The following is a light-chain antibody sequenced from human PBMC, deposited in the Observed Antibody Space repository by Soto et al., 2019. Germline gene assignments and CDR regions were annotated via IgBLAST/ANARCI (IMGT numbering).Light chain of an antibody. CDR1: SSDVGSYNL. CDR2: EGT. CDR3: CSYAGSGTHLV. J-gene: IGLJ2*01. V-gene: IGLV2-23*01. Sequence: QSALTQPASVSGSPGQSITISCTGTSSDVGSYNLVSWYQQHPGKVPQLMIYEGTKRPSGVSNRFSGSQSGNTASLTISGLQAEDEADYYCCSYAGSGTHLVFGGGTQLTVL.